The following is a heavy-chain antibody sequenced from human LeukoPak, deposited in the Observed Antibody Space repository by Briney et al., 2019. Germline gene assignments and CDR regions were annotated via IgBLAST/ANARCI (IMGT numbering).Heavy chain of an antibody. Sequence: ASVKVSCKAFGDTFSGYYIHWVRLAPGQGLEWMGIINPGGGSTTYALKFQGRFTMTRDTSTNTIYMELSSLTSEDTAVYYCARGAYDPQGAFDIWGQGTVVTVSS. J-gene: IGHJ3*02. CDR1: GDTFSGYY. CDR3: ARGAYDPQGAFDI. CDR2: INPGGGST. V-gene: IGHV1-46*01. D-gene: IGHD3-16*01.